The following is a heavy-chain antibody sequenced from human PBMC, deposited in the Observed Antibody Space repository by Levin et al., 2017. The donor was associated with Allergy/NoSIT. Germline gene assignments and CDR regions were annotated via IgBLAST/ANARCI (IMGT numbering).Heavy chain of an antibody. CDR3: ARVFVNSGSYSPPYYFDY. CDR1: GFTFSDYY. CDR2: ISSSGSTI. Sequence: PGGSLRLSCAASGFTFSDYYMSWIRQAPGKGLEWVSYISSSGSTIYYADSVKGRFTISRDNAKNSLYLQMNSLRAEDTAVYYCARVFVNSGSYSPPYYFDYWGQGTLVTVSS. J-gene: IGHJ4*02. V-gene: IGHV3-11*01. D-gene: IGHD1-26*01.